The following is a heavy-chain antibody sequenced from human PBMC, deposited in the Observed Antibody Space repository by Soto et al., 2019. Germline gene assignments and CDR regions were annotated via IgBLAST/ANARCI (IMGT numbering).Heavy chain of an antibody. Sequence: SGGSLRPSCAASGFTVISNCMSWVRQAPGKGLEWVSIVYSDGSTYYADSVKGRFTISRDNSKNTLYLQMNSLRVEDTAMYYCARDPDYYYDHWGQGTLVTVSS. V-gene: IGHV3-66*01. D-gene: IGHD3-22*01. J-gene: IGHJ4*02. CDR1: GFTVISNC. CDR2: VYSDGST. CDR3: ARDPDYYYDH.